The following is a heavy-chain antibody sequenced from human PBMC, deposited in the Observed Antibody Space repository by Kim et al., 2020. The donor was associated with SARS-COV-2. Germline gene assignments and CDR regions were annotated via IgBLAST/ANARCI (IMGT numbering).Heavy chain of an antibody. CDR2: IYPGDSDT. V-gene: IGHV5-51*01. CDR1: GYSFTSYW. Sequence: GESLKISCKGSGYSFTSYWIGWVRQMPGKGLEWMGIIYPGDSDTRYSPSFQGQVTISADKSISTAYLQWSSLKASDTAMYYCARLGGYCSSTSCHYYYGMDVGVQGTTVTVSS. D-gene: IGHD2-2*01. CDR3: ARLGGYCSSTSCHYYYGMDV. J-gene: IGHJ6*02.